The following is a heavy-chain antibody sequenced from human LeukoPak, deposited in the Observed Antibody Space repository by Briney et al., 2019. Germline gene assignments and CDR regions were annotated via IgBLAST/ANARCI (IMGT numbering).Heavy chain of an antibody. CDR1: GFTFTNYW. CDR3: ARGHYGMDV. V-gene: IGHV3-7*01. CDR2: IKEDGSEK. Sequence: GGSLRLSCAASGFTFTNYWMAWVRQAPGKGLEWVASIKEDGSEKYYVDSMEGRFTISRDNAKNSLFLQVNSLRAEDTAVYYCARGHYGMDVWGQGTTVTVSS. J-gene: IGHJ6*02.